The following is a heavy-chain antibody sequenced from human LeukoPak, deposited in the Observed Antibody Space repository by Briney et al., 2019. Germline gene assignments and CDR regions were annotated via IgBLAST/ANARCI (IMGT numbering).Heavy chain of an antibody. J-gene: IGHJ4*02. CDR1: GFTFSRYL. Sequence: PGGSLRLSCEASGFTFSRYLMTWVRQAPGKGLEWVSTIKGSSAATSYADSVKDRLTISRDDSTKTPYLQMNSLRADDTALYFCARDHDSAGYPTPDYWRQGTLVTVSS. V-gene: IGHV3-23*01. CDR3: ARDHDSAGYPTPDY. D-gene: IGHD3-9*01. CDR2: IKGSSAAT.